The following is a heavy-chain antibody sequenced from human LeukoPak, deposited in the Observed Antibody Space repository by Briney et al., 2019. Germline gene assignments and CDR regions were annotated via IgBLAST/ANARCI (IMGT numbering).Heavy chain of an antibody. CDR2: ISSGSSTI. Sequence: GCLRLSCTASRFTFSSDSMNSVRQAPGKGLEWISYISSGSSTIYYADSVKGRFTISRDNAKNSLSLQMNSLRDGDTALYYCARSAYYLDYWGQGTLVTVSS. CDR1: RFTFSSDS. V-gene: IGHV3-48*02. CDR3: ARSAYYLDY. D-gene: IGHD3-16*01. J-gene: IGHJ4*02.